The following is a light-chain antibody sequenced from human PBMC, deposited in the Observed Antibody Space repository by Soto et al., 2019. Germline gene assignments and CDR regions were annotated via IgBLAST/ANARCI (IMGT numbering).Light chain of an antibody. Sequence: QSALTQPASVSGSPGQSITISCTGTSSDIGAHNFVSWYQHHPGKAPKVMIYDVTYRPSGVSFRFSGSKSGNTASLTISGLQAEDEGDYYCSSFTTSSTVLFGGGTQLTVL. J-gene: IGLJ7*01. CDR3: SSFTTSSTVL. CDR2: DVT. V-gene: IGLV2-14*01. CDR1: SSDIGAHNF.